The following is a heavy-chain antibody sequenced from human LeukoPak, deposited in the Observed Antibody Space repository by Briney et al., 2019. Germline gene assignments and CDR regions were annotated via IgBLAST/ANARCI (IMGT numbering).Heavy chain of an antibody. V-gene: IGHV1-18*01. CDR2: ISAYNGNT. Sequence: ASVKVSCKASGYTFTSYGISWVRQAPGQGLEWMGWISAYNGNTNYAQKLQGRVTMTTDTSTSTAYMELRSLRSDDTAVYYCARDWAEMASHLRGGLDYWGQGTLVTVSS. J-gene: IGHJ4*02. CDR1: GYTFTSYG. D-gene: IGHD5-24*01. CDR3: ARDWAEMASHLRGGLDY.